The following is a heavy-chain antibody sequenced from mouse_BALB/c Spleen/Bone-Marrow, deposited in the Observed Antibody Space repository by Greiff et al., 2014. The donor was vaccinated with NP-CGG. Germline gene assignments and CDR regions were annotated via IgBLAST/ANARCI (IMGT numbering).Heavy chain of an antibody. CDR1: GFNIKDYY. CDR3: NAEHGNYHYFDY. D-gene: IGHD6-1*01. V-gene: IGHV14-4*02. J-gene: IGHJ2*01. CDR2: IDPGNGDT. Sequence: VQLQQSGAELVRSGASVKLSCTASGFNIKDYYTHWVKQRPEQGLEWIGWIDPGNGDTEYAPKFQGKATMTADTSSNTAYLQLSSLTSEDTAVYCCNAEHGNYHYFDYWGQGTTLTVSS.